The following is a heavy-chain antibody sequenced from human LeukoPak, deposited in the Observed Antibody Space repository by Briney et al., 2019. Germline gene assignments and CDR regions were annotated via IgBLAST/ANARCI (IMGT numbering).Heavy chain of an antibody. CDR2: IWKSATT. Sequence: SETLSLTCTVSGGSISSFYWSWIRQSPGKGLEWIGYIWKSATTNYNPSLKSRVSISVDTSTKQFSLKVSPVTAADTAVYYCARGTFSGSYSGYFDYWGQGTLVTVSS. D-gene: IGHD1-26*01. CDR1: GGSISSFY. V-gene: IGHV4-59*01. J-gene: IGHJ4*02. CDR3: ARGTFSGSYSGYFDY.